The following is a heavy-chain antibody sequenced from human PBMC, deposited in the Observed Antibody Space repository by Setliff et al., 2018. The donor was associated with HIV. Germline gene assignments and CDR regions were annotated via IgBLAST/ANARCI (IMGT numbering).Heavy chain of an antibody. CDR2: ISGYNGDT. D-gene: IGHD2-21*02. V-gene: IGHV1-18*04. J-gene: IGHJ6*03. CDR1: GYTLAGYF. CDR3: ARVPLGTASYDYYMDV. Sequence: GASVKVSCKASGYTLAGYFMHWVRQAPGQGLEWMGWISGYNGDTKYVQRLQNRVTLTTDTSTNTAYMELRSLRSEDTAVYYCARVPLGTASYDYYMDVWGKGTAVTVSS.